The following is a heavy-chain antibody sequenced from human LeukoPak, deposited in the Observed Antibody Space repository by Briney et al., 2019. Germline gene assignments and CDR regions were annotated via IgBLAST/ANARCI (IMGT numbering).Heavy chain of an antibody. CDR3: ARANGLDWSSLFYYYYYMDV. CDR1: GYTFTGYY. Sequence: VASVKVSCKASGYTFTGYYMHWVRQAPGQGLEWMGWINPNSGGTNYAQKFQGRVTMTRDMSTSTVYMELSSLRSEDTAVYYCARANGLDWSSLFYYYYYMDVWGKGTTVTVSS. D-gene: IGHD3-9*01. J-gene: IGHJ6*03. V-gene: IGHV1-2*02. CDR2: INPNSGGT.